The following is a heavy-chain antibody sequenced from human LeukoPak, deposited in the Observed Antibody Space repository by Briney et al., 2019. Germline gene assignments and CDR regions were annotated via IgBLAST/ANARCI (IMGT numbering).Heavy chain of an antibody. J-gene: IGHJ6*02. V-gene: IGHV4-34*01. CDR1: GGSFSGYY. CDR3: ARGDTIYYYYGMDV. CDR2: INHSGST. Sequence: SETLSLTCAVYGGSFSGYYWSWIRQPPGKGLEWIGEINHSGSTNYNPSLKSRVTISVDTSKNQFSLKLSSVTAADTAVNYCARGDTIYYYYGMDVWGQGTTVTVSS. D-gene: IGHD3-10*01.